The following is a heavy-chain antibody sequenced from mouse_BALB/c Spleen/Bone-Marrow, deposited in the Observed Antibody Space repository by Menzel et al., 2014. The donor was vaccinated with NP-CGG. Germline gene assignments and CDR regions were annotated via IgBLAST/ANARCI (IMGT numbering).Heavy chain of an antibody. CDR2: INPSNGGT. CDR3: TRGLRAWFAY. J-gene: IGHJ3*01. CDR1: GYTFTSYY. V-gene: IGHV1S81*02. Sequence: QVQLQQSGAELVKPGASVKLSRKASGYTFTSYYMYWVKQRPGQGLEWIGGINPSNGGTNSNEKFKSKATLTVDKSSSTAYMQLSSLTSEDSAVYYCTRGLRAWFAYWGQGTLVTVSA. D-gene: IGHD3-1*01.